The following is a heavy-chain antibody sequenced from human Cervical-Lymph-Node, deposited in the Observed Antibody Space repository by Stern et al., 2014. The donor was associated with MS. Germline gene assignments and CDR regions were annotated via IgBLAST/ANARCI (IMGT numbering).Heavy chain of an antibody. CDR3: ARDITGSSAYFAY. Sequence: EVQLVESGGGLVQPCRSLRLSCAAFGFTFGDYAMHLVRQAPGKGLGWVAGISWNSGTIGYADSVKGRFAPSRDNHYSSLFLLMNSLRPEDTALYYCARDITGSSAYFAYWGQGTLVTVSS. CDR2: ISWNSGTI. V-gene: IGHV3-9*01. J-gene: IGHJ4*02. CDR1: GFTFGDYA. D-gene: IGHD1-14*01.